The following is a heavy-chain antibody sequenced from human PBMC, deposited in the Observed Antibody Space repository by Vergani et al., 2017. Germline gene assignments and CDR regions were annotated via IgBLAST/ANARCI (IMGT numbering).Heavy chain of an antibody. D-gene: IGHD1-14*01. CDR2: VNPEGTNT. V-gene: IGHV3-74*01. CDR3: ARDWRIDAEATDLDY. J-gene: IGHJ4*02. Sequence: EVQLVESGGGLVQPGGSLRLSCAASGFTFSRHWMHWVRQAPGKGLVWVSRVNPEGTNTPYADSVKGRFTISRDNAKNMMYLQLNSLRDEDTAVYYCARDWRIDAEATDLDYWGQGTLVTVSS. CDR1: GFTFSRHW.